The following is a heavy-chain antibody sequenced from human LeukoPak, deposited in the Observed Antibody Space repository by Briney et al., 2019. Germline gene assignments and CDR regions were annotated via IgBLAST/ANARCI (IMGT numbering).Heavy chain of an antibody. V-gene: IGHV4-4*07. J-gene: IGHJ6*03. CDR3: ARDRATVNFGYYYMDV. CDR2: MYTSGST. Sequence: PSETLSLTCTVSGGSISSYYWSWIRQPAGKGLEWIGRMYTSGSTNYNPSLKSRVTMSVDTSKNQLSLRLSSVAGADTAVYYCARDRATVNFGYYYMDVWGKGTTVTVSS. D-gene: IGHD4-17*01. CDR1: GGSISSYY.